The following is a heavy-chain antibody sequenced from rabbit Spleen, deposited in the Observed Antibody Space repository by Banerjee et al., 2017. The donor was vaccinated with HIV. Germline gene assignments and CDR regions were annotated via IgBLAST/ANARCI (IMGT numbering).Heavy chain of an antibody. CDR3: ARGADSSGAGFSL. D-gene: IGHD1-1*01. J-gene: IGHJ4*01. Sequence: GSGGGLVTTGASLTLTCKVTVLSFSSSYDMCWVRQAPGKGLEWIGCINTATGKDVYASWAKGRFTISTTSSTTVTLQMTSLTAADTATYFCARGADSSGAGFSLWGPGTLVTVS. V-gene: IGHV1S40*01. CDR1: VLSFSSSYD. CDR2: INTATGKD.